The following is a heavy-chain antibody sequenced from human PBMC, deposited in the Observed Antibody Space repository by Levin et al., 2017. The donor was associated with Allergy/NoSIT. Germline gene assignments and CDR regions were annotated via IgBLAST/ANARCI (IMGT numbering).Heavy chain of an antibody. CDR2: IYTSGST. CDR1: GGSISSGSYY. Sequence: SETLSLTCTVSGGSISSGSYYWSWIRQPAGKGLEWIGRIYTSGSTNYNPSLKSRVTISVDTSKNQFSLKLSSVTAADTAVYYCARADVDTFDIWGQGTMVTVSS. V-gene: IGHV4-61*02. J-gene: IGHJ3*02. CDR3: ARADVDTFDI. D-gene: IGHD5-18*01.